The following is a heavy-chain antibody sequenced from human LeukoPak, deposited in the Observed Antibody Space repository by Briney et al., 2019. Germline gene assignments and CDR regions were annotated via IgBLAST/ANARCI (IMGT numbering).Heavy chain of an antibody. J-gene: IGHJ4*02. V-gene: IGHV3-30-3*01. Sequence: GGSLRLSCAASGFTFSSYAMHWVRQAPGKGLEWVAVISYDGSIEDYADSVKGRFTISRDNSKNALYVQVNSLRAEDTAVYYCARVGSSYCSTTSCRTFDYWGQGTLVTVSS. CDR3: ARVGSSYCSTTSCRTFDY. D-gene: IGHD2-2*01. CDR2: ISYDGSIE. CDR1: GFTFSSYA.